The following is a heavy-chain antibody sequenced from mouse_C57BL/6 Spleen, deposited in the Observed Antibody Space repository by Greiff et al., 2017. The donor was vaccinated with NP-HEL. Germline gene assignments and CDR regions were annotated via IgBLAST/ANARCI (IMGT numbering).Heavy chain of an antibody. V-gene: IGHV1-81*01. Sequence: LQESGAELARPGASVKLSCKASGYTFTSYGISWVKQRTGQGLEWIGEIYPRSGNTYYNEKFKGKATLTADKSSSTAYMELRSLTSEDSAVYFCARYYGSSSLYAMDYWGQGTSVTVSS. CDR2: IYPRSGNT. D-gene: IGHD1-1*01. CDR1: GYTFTSYG. J-gene: IGHJ4*01. CDR3: ARYYGSSSLYAMDY.